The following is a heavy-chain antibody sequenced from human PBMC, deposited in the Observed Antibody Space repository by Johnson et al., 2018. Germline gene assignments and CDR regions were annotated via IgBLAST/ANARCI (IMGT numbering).Heavy chain of an antibody. CDR3: ARDEGRYSYYGMDV. CDR2: ISYDGSNK. J-gene: IGHJ6*02. V-gene: IGHV3-30*03. CDR1: GFTFSSYS. Sequence: QVQLVQSGGGMVKPGGSLRLSCAASGFTFSSYSMNWVRQAPGKGLEWVAVISYDGSNKYYADSVKGRFTISRDNSKNTLYLQMNSLRAEDTAVYFCARDEGRYSYYGMDVWGQGTTVTVSS.